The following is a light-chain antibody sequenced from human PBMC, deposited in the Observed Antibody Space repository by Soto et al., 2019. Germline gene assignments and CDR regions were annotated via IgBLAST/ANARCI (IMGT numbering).Light chain of an antibody. CDR3: QQRKKWPPVT. CDR1: QSVDNY. V-gene: IGKV3-11*01. J-gene: IGKJ5*01. CDR2: DAA. Sequence: EIVLTQSPVTLSLSPGERATLSCRASQSVDNYLAWYQQKPGQIPRLLIFDAATRATGIPARFSGSGSGTEFTLTISSLESEDLGVYYCQQRKKWPPVTVGPGTRLDIK.